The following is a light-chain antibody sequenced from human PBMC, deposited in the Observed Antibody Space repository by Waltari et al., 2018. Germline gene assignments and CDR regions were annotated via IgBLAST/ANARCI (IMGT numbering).Light chain of an antibody. CDR3: QQYDNWLGT. CDR1: QSIRSN. Sequence: EIVMTQSPATLSVFPGESATLSCRASQSIRSNLAWYQLKPGQAPRLLIYGASTRDTGIPARFSGSGSGTEFTLTISSLQSEDFAVYFCQQYDNWLGTFGQGTKVEIK. J-gene: IGKJ1*01. V-gene: IGKV3-15*01. CDR2: GAS.